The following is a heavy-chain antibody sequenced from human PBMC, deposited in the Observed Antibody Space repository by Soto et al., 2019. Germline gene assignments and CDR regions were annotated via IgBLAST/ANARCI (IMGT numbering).Heavy chain of an antibody. Sequence: SVKVSCKASGGTFSSYAISWVRQAPGQGLEWMGGIIPIFGTANYAQKFQGRVTITADESTSTAYMELSSLRSEDTAVYYCARERKFDFWRKGLDVWGQGTTVTVSS. V-gene: IGHV1-69*13. CDR2: IIPIFGTA. J-gene: IGHJ6*02. D-gene: IGHD3-3*01. CDR1: GGTFSSYA. CDR3: ARERKFDFWRKGLDV.